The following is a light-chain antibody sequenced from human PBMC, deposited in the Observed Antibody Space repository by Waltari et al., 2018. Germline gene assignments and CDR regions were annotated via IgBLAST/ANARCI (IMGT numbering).Light chain of an antibody. V-gene: IGKV2-30*02. Sequence: DVVMTQSPLSLPVTLGQPASISCKSSESLVHSDGNTHLNWFQQRPGQSPRRLIYRVSNRDSGVPDRFSGSGSGTDFTLKISRVEAEDIGVCYCMQGTHWPYTFGQGTKLDIK. CDR1: ESLVHSDGNTH. J-gene: IGKJ2*01. CDR2: RVS. CDR3: MQGTHWPYT.